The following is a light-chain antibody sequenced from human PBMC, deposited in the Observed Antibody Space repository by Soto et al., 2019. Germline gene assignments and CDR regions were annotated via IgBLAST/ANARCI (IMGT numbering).Light chain of an antibody. CDR3: LQYVSSPHT. J-gene: IGKJ2*01. CDR2: GAS. Sequence: EIVLTQSPGTLSLSPGERATLSCRASQSVSSSYLAWVQQKPGQAPRLLIYGASNRATGVPDRFSGSGSGTDVTLTISSLEPEDFALYYCLQYVSSPHTFGQGTNLEIK. CDR1: QSVSSSY. V-gene: IGKV3-20*01.